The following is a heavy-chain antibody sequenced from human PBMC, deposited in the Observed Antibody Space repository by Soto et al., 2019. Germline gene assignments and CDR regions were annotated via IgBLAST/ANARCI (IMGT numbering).Heavy chain of an antibody. CDR1: GFTFSSYG. V-gene: IGHV3-30*18. CDR2: ISYGGSNK. Sequence: PGGSLRLSCAASGFTFSSYGMHWVRQAPGKGLEWVAVISYGGSNKYYADSVKGRFTISRDNSKNTLYLQMNSLRAEDTAVYYCAKDHDYGDYFDYWGQGTLVTVSS. J-gene: IGHJ4*02. CDR3: AKDHDYGDYFDY. D-gene: IGHD4-17*01.